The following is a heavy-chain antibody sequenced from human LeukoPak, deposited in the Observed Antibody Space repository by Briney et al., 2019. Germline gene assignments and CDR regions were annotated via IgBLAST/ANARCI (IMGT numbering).Heavy chain of an antibody. CDR1: GGSISSYY. V-gene: IGHV4-59*01. D-gene: IGHD2-15*01. CDR2: IYYSGST. CDR3: ASEINCSGGSCPFDY. J-gene: IGHJ4*02. Sequence: SETLSLTCTVSGGSISSYYWSWIRQPPGKGLEWIGYIYYSGSTNYNPSLKSRVTISVDTSKNQFSLKLSSVTAADTAVYYCASEINCSGGSCPFDYWGQGPLVTVSS.